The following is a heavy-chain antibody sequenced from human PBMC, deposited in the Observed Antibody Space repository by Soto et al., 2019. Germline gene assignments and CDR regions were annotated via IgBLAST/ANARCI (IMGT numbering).Heavy chain of an antibody. D-gene: IGHD7-27*01. Sequence: SETLSLTCTVSGGSISSSSYYWGWIRQPPGKGLEWIGSIYYSGSTYYNPSLKSRVTISVDTSKNQFSLKLSSVTAADTAVYYCARQGSTGDPGYYFDYWGQGTLVTVSS. V-gene: IGHV4-39*01. CDR1: GGSISSSSYY. CDR3: ARQGSTGDPGYYFDY. J-gene: IGHJ4*02. CDR2: IYYSGST.